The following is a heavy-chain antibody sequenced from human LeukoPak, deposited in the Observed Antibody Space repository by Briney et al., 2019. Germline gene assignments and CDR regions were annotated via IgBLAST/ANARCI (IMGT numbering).Heavy chain of an antibody. J-gene: IGHJ4*02. Sequence: SQTLSLTCTVSGGSISSGDYYWSWIRQPPGKGLEWIGYIYYSGSIYYNPSLKSRVTISVDTSKNQFSLKLSSVTAADTAVYYCARATLEMDTTLFDYWGQGTLVTVSS. V-gene: IGHV4-30-4*08. CDR3: ARATLEMDTTLFDY. CDR1: GGSISSGDYY. D-gene: IGHD5-24*01. CDR2: IYYSGSI.